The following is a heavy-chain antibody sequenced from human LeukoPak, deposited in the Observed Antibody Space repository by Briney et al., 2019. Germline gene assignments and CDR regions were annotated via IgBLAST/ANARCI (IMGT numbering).Heavy chain of an antibody. CDR2: ISSSSSYI. CDR3: ARVTMVRGVIVYYFDY. D-gene: IGHD3-10*01. V-gene: IGHV3-21*01. J-gene: IGHJ4*02. Sequence: GGSLRLSCAASGFTFSSYSMNWVRQAPGKGLEWVSPISSSSSYIYYADSVKGRFTISRDNAKNSLYLQMNSLRAEDTAVYYCARVTMVRGVIVYYFDYWGQGTLVTVSS. CDR1: GFTFSSYS.